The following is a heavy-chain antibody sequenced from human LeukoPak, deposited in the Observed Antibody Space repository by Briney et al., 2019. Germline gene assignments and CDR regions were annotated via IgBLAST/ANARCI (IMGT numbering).Heavy chain of an antibody. D-gene: IGHD6-13*01. V-gene: IGHV4-59*10. J-gene: IGHJ4*02. CDR1: GGSFSGYY. CDR2: IYTSGST. Sequence: PSETLSLTRAVYGGSFSGYYWSWIRQPAGKGLEWIGRIYTSGSTNYNPSLKSRVTISVDTSKNQFSLKLSSVTAADTAVYYCARARGSSSWDFDYWGQGTLVTVSS. CDR3: ARARGSSSWDFDY.